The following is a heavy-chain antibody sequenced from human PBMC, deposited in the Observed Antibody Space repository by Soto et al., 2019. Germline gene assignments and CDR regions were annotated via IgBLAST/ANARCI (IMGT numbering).Heavy chain of an antibody. Sequence: QVQLQESGPGLVKPSQTLSLTCTVSGGSISSGDYYWSWIRQPPGKGLEWIGYIYYSGSTYYNPSLKSRVAISVDMSKNQFSLKLSSVAAADTAVYYCARRLVGWGSSGSDYWGQGTLVTVSS. J-gene: IGHJ4*02. CDR2: IYYSGST. CDR1: GGSISSGDYY. V-gene: IGHV4-30-4*01. D-gene: IGHD3-22*01. CDR3: ARRLVGWGSSGSDY.